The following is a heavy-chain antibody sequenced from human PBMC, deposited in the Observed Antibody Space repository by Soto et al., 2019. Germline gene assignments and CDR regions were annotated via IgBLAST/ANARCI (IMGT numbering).Heavy chain of an antibody. CDR1: GFTFSSYA. Sequence: QVQLVESGGGVVQPGRSLRLSCAASGFTFSSYAMHWVRQAPGKGLEWVAVISYDGSNKYYADSVKGRFTISRDNSKNTLYLQMNSLRAEDTAVYYCARDSLLVATKLGVFDYWGQGTLVTVSS. D-gene: IGHD5-12*01. CDR2: ISYDGSNK. V-gene: IGHV3-30-3*01. CDR3: ARDSLLVATKLGVFDY. J-gene: IGHJ4*02.